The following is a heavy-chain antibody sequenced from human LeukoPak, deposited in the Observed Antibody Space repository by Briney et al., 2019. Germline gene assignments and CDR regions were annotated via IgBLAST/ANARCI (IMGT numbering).Heavy chain of an antibody. Sequence: SETLSLTCTVSGGSISSSSYYWGWIRQPPGKGLEWIGSIYYSGSTYYNPSLKSRVTISVDTSKNQFSLKLSSVTAADTAVYYCAIQEMATTNWYFDLWGRGTLVTVSS. V-gene: IGHV4-39*07. CDR2: IYYSGST. CDR3: AIQEMATTNWYFDL. J-gene: IGHJ2*01. D-gene: IGHD5-24*01. CDR1: GGSISSSSYY.